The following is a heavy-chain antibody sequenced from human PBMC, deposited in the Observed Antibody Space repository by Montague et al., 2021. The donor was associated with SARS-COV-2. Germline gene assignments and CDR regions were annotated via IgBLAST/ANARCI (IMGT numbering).Heavy chain of an antibody. CDR2: TSSSSSYI. J-gene: IGHJ4*02. D-gene: IGHD3-9*01. CDR1: GFTFSSYS. CDR3: ARDHHYDILTGYYGD. V-gene: IGHV3-21*01. Sequence: SLRLSCAASGFTFSSYSMNWVRQAPGKGLEWVSSTSSSSSYIYYADSVKGRFTISRDNAKNSLYLQMNSLRAEDTAVYYCARDHHYDILTGYYGDWGQGTLVTVSS.